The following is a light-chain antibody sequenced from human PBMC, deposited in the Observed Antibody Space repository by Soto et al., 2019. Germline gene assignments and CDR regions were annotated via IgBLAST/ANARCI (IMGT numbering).Light chain of an antibody. V-gene: IGKV2-28*01. CDR2: LGS. CDR1: ESLMYDNGYVF. CDR3: RKTRQMPRT. Sequence: DIVMTQSPLSLPVTPGEPASISCRSSESLMYDNGYVFLDWYLKKPGQPPHRLIYLGSNRASGVPVRLVGSVSGSVLTLKSRIVEAEDVGVYYRRKTRQMPRTFGGGTTVTIK. J-gene: IGKJ4*01.